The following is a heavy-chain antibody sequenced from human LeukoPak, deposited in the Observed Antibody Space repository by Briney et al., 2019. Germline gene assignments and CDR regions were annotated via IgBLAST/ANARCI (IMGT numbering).Heavy chain of an antibody. Sequence: SETLSLTCTVSGGSISSYYWTWIRQPPEKGLEWIGYIYYSGGAYYNPSLKSRVTISVDTSNNQFSLKLSSVTVADTAVYFCARVPPYSSGRGGFDPWGQGTLVTVSS. D-gene: IGHD6-19*01. V-gene: IGHV4-59*01. CDR3: ARVPPYSSGRGGFDP. CDR1: GGSISSYY. CDR2: IYYSGGA. J-gene: IGHJ5*02.